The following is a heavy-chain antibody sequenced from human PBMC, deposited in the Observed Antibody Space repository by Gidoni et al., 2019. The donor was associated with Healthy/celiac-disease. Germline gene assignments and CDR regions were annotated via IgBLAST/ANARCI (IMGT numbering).Heavy chain of an antibody. D-gene: IGHD5-12*01. V-gene: IGHV4-34*01. Sequence: QVQLQQWGAGLLKPSETLSLTCAVYGGSFSGYYWSWIRQPPGKGLEWIGEINHSGSTNYNPSLKSRVTISVDTSKNQFSLKLSSVTAADTAVYYCARGVATLDYFDYWGQGTLVTVSS. J-gene: IGHJ4*02. CDR2: INHSGST. CDR1: GGSFSGYY. CDR3: ARGVATLDYFDY.